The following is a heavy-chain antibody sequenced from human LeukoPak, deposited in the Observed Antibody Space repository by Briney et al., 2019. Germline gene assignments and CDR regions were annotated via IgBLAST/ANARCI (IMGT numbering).Heavy chain of an antibody. Sequence: SETLSLTCTVSGGSISSYYWSWIRQPPGKGLEWIGYIYYSGSTNYNPSLKSRVTISVDTSKNQFSLKLSSVTAADTAVYYCAREDSGNYYAYFDYWGQGTLVTVSS. J-gene: IGHJ4*02. V-gene: IGHV4-59*01. D-gene: IGHD3-10*01. CDR3: AREDSGNYYAYFDY. CDR1: GGSISSYY. CDR2: IYYSGST.